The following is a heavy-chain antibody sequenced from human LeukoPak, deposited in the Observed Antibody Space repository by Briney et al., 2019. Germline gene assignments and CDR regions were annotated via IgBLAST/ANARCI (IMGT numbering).Heavy chain of an antibody. CDR2: IHYSGST. Sequence: SETLSLTCTVPGGSISSNRYYWGWIRQPPGKGLEWIGNIHYSGSTYYNPSLKSRVTISVDTSKNQFSLKVDSVTAADTAVYYCARHSYSSLLFDPWGQGTLVTVSS. CDR3: ARHSYSSLLFDP. CDR1: GGSISSNRYY. D-gene: IGHD6-13*01. J-gene: IGHJ5*02. V-gene: IGHV4-39*01.